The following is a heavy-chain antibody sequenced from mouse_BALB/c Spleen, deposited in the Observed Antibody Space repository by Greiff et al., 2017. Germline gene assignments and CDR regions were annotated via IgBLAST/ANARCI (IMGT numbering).Heavy chain of an antibody. D-gene: IGHD2-4*01. CDR2: INPGSGGT. J-gene: IGHJ3*01. CDR1: GYAFTNYL. CDR3: ANYDYGFAY. V-gene: IGHV1-54*03. Sequence: VQLQQSGAELVRPGTSVKVSCKASGYAFTNYLIEWVKQRPGQGLEWIGVINPGSGGTNYNEKFKGKATLTADKSSSTAYMQLSSLTSDDSAVYFCANYDYGFAYWGQGTQVTVSA.